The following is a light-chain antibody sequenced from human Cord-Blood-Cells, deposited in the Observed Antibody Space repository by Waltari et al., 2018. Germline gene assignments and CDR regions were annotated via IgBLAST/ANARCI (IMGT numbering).Light chain of an antibody. CDR3: CSYAGSSTWV. V-gene: IGLV2-23*01. J-gene: IGLJ3*02. CDR1: SSDVWGYNP. CDR2: EGT. Sequence: QSALTQPASVSGSPGQSITISCTGTSSDVWGYNPVSWYQQHPGKAPTLRLYEGTKPPSGVSNRFSGSKSGNTASLTISGLQAEDVADYYCCSYAGSSTWVFGGGTKLTVL.